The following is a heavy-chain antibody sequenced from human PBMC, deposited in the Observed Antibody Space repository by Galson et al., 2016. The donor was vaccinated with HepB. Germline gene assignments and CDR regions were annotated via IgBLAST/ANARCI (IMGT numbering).Heavy chain of an antibody. CDR2: IWREGIRT. CDR1: RFHLSMHA. D-gene: IGHD6-19*01. J-gene: IGHJ5*02. Sequence: SLRLSFAASRFHLSMHAMHWFRQAPGQGLEWVAMIWREGIRTLFADSVKGRFTISRDNFTYTSYLQMYSLRVEDAAVYYGVVDPPSSGWAFDPWGQGTLVTVSS. CDR3: VVDPPSSGWAFDP. V-gene: IGHV3-33*01.